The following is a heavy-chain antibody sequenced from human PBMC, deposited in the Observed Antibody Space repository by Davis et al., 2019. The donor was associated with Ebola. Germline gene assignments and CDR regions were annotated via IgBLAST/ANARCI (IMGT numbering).Heavy chain of an antibody. D-gene: IGHD3-10*01. V-gene: IGHV1-18*01. J-gene: IGHJ5*02. CDR1: GYTFTRYG. CDR2: ISAYNGNT. CDR3: ARAVTMVLPSGWFDP. Sequence: ASVKVSCKASGYTFTRYGISWVRQAPGQGLEWMGWISAYNGNTNYAQNLQGRVTMTTDTSMSTAYMEVRSLRYDDTAVYYCARAVTMVLPSGWFDPWGQGTLVTVSS.